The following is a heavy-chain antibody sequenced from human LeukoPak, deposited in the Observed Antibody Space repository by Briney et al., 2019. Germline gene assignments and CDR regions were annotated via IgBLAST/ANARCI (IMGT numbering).Heavy chain of an antibody. CDR3: ARGSYTSHGGDAFDI. V-gene: IGHV1-8*03. J-gene: IGHJ3*02. Sequence: ASVKVSCKASGGTFTSYDINWVRQATGQGLEWMGWMNPNSGNTGYAQKFQGRVTITRNTSISTAYMELSSLRSEDTAVYYCARGSYTSHGGDAFDIWGQGTMVTVSS. D-gene: IGHD4-11*01. CDR2: MNPNSGNT. CDR1: GGTFTSYD.